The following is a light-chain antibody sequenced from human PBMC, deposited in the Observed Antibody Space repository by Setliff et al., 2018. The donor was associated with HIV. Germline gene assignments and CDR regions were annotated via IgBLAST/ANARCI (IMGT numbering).Light chain of an antibody. Sequence: SALAQPPSASGSPGQSVTISFTGTSSDIGDYNYVSWFQHRPGNAPKLRIYEVTKRPSGVPNRFSGSKSGNTASLTVSWLQTEDEADYYCSSYAGNNLYVFGTGTKVTVL. CDR2: EVT. V-gene: IGLV2-8*01. J-gene: IGLJ1*01. CDR3: SSYAGNNLYV. CDR1: SSDIGDYNY.